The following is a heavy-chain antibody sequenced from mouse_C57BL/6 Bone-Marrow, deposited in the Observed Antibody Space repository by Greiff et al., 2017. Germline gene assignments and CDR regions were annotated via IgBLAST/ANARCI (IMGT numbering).Heavy chain of an antibody. J-gene: IGHJ4*01. D-gene: IGHD1-1*01. CDR1: GFTFSSYG. CDR2: ISSGGSYT. Sequence: EVQLVESGGDLVKPGGSLKLSCAASGFTFSSYGMSWVRQTPDKRLEWVATISSGGSYTYYPDSVKGRFTISRDNAKNTLYLQMSSLKSEDTAMYYCERNNYYGSSYPYYAMDYWGQGTSVTVSS. V-gene: IGHV5-6*01. CDR3: ERNNYYGSSYPYYAMDY.